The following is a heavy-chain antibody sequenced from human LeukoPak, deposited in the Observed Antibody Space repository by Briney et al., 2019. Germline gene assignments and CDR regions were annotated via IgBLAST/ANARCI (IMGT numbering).Heavy chain of an antibody. CDR2: ISYDGSNK. Sequence: PGRSLRHSCAASGFTFSSYAMHWVRQAPGKGLEWVAVISYDGSNKYYADSVKGRFTISRDNSKNTLYLQMNSLRAEDTAVYYCARGPVGQLVPYDYWGQGTLVTVSS. CDR3: ARGPVGQLVPYDY. D-gene: IGHD6-13*01. CDR1: GFTFSSYA. J-gene: IGHJ4*02. V-gene: IGHV3-30*04.